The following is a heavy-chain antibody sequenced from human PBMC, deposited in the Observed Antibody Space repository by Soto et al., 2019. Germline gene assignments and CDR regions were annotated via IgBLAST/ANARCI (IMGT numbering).Heavy chain of an antibody. CDR3: ATTRRDGYNNNYYFYGMDV. J-gene: IGHJ6*02. CDR2: ISGSGATT. D-gene: IGHD5-12*01. CDR1: GFTFSSYA. Sequence: PGGSLRLSCAASGFTFSSYAMTWVRQAPGKGLEWVSGISGSGATTSYADSVQGRFTISRDNAKNSLYLQMNSLRAEDTAVYYSATTRRDGYNNNYYFYGMDVWGQGTTVTVSS. V-gene: IGHV3-23*01.